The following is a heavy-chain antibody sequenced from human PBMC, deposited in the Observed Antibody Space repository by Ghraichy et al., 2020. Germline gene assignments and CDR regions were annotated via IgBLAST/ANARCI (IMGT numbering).Heavy chain of an antibody. CDR1: GFTFSSYA. J-gene: IGHJ4*02. CDR2: ISYDGSNK. V-gene: IGHV3-30-3*01. CDR3: ARGARPDIVLMVYAYFDY. D-gene: IGHD2-8*01. Sequence: GGSLRLSCAASGFTFSSYAMHWVRQAPGKGLEWVAVISYDGSNKYYADSVKGRFTISRDNSKNTLYLQMNSLRAEDTAVYYCARGARPDIVLMVYAYFDYWGQGTLVTVSS.